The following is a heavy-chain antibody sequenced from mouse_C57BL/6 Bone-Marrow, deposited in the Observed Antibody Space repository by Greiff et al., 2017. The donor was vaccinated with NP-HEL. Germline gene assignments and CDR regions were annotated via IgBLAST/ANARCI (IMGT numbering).Heavy chain of an antibody. CDR1: GYTFTSYG. CDR3: AGDSNYSRYFDV. J-gene: IGHJ1*03. CDR2: IYIGNGYT. D-gene: IGHD2-5*01. Sequence: EVKVVESGAELVRPGSSVKMSCKTSGYTFTSYGINWVKQRPGQGLEWIGYIYIGNGYTEYNEKFKGKATLTSDTSSSTAYMQLSSLTSEDSAIYFCAGDSNYSRYFDVWGTGTTVTVSS. V-gene: IGHV1-58*01.